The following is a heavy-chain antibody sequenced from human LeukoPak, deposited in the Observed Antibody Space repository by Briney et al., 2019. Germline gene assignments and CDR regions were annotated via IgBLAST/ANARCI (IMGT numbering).Heavy chain of an antibody. V-gene: IGHV3-7*01. CDR2: IKQDGSEK. Sequence: GGSLRLSCAASGFTFSSYWMSWVRQAPGKGLEWVANIKQDGSEKYYVDSVKGRFTISRDNAKNSLYLQMNSLRAEDTAVYYCARDKDSAYYDILTGIFDYWGQGTLVTVSS. CDR3: ARDKDSAYYDILTGIFDY. J-gene: IGHJ4*02. CDR1: GFTFSSYW. D-gene: IGHD3-9*01.